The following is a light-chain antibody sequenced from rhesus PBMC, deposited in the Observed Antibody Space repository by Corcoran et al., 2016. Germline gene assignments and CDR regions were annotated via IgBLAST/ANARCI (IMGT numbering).Light chain of an antibody. CDR1: QSVGTY. CDR2: STN. J-gene: IGKJ1*01. V-gene: IGKV3-40*03. CDR3: RQYKDLLWT. Sequence: EIVMTQSPATLSLSPGETATLSCRASQSVGTYSAWYQQKPGQAPKLLVHSTNFRATGIPDRFSGSGSRTDFTLTISSLEPEDVGVYHCRQYKDLLWTFGQGTKVEIK.